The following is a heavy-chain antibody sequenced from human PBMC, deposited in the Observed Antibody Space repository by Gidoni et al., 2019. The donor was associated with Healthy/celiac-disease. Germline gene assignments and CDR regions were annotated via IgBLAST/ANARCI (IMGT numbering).Heavy chain of an antibody. CDR1: GFTFSSYE. Sequence: EVQLVESGGGLVQPGGSLRLSCAASGFTFSSYEMNWVRQAPGKGLEWVSYISSSGSTIYYADSVKGRFTISRDNAKNSLYLQMNSLRAEDTAVYYCARVLGASGYSSGWYYYYYGMDVWGQGTTVTVSS. CDR3: ARVLGASGYSSGWYYYYYGMDV. V-gene: IGHV3-48*03. J-gene: IGHJ6*02. D-gene: IGHD6-19*01. CDR2: ISSSGSTI.